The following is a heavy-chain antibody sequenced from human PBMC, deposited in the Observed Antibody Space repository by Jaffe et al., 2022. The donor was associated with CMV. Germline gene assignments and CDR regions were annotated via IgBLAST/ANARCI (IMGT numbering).Heavy chain of an antibody. CDR2: FDPEDGET. D-gene: IGHD6-19*01. Sequence: QVQLVQSGAEVKKPGASVKVSCKVSGYTLTELSMHWVRQAPGKGLEWMGGFDPEDGETIYAQKFQGRVTMTEDTSTDTAYMELSSLRSEDTAVYYCATVPSPYSSGWPTDAFDIWGQGTMVTVSS. CDR1: GYTLTELS. V-gene: IGHV1-24*01. J-gene: IGHJ3*02. CDR3: ATVPSPYSSGWPTDAFDI.